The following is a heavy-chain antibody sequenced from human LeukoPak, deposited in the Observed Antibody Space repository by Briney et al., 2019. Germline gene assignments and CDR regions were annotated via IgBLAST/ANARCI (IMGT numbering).Heavy chain of an antibody. Sequence: ASVQDSCKVSGYTLTELSMHWVRQAPGKGLEWMGGFDPEDGETIYAQKFQGRVTMTEDTSTDTAYMELSSLRSEDTAVYYCATGPVLRFLEWLSRAEYFQHWGQGTLVTVSS. CDR2: FDPEDGET. V-gene: IGHV1-24*01. CDR1: GYTLTELS. CDR3: ATGPVLRFLEWLSRAEYFQH. D-gene: IGHD3-3*01. J-gene: IGHJ1*01.